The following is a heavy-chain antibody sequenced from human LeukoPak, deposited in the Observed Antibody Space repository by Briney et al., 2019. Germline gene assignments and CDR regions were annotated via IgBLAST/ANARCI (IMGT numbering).Heavy chain of an antibody. Sequence: GASVKVSCTASGGTFSSYAISWVRQAPGQGLEWMGGIIPIFGTANYAQKFQGRVTITADESTSTAYMELSSLRSEDTAVYYCTRHPEGIVPASTNYYYYGMDVWGQGTTVTVSS. D-gene: IGHD2-2*01. CDR3: TRHPEGIVPASTNYYYYGMDV. V-gene: IGHV1-69*13. CDR1: GGTFSSYA. J-gene: IGHJ6*02. CDR2: IIPIFGTA.